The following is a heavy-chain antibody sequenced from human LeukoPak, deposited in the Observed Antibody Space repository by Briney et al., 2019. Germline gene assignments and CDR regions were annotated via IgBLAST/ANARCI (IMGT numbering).Heavy chain of an antibody. J-gene: IGHJ4*02. CDR2: INEDGSEK. Sequence: PGGSLRLSCAASGFTFSGSAMHWVRQAPGKGLEWVANINEDGSEKYYVDSVKGRFTMSRDNAKNLLYLQINSLRDDDTAVYYCARGGAVGTVDYWGQGTLVTVSS. CDR1: GFTFSGSA. CDR3: ARGGAVGTVDY. V-gene: IGHV3-7*01. D-gene: IGHD6-13*01.